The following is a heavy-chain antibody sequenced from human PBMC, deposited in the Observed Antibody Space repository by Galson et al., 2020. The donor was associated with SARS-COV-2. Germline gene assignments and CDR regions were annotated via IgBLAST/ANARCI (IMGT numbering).Heavy chain of an antibody. D-gene: IGHD1-26*01. CDR3: ARSTVGDGFNTPDY. CDR1: GYMFVGYY. J-gene: IGHJ4*02. Sequence: ASVKVSCKASGYMFVGYYIHWVRQAPGQGLEWMGWINPNSGGTNYAQKFQGRVTMTRDTPISTGYMELSRLRSDDTAVYFCARSTVGDGFNTPDYWGQGTPVTVSS. CDR2: INPNSGGT. V-gene: IGHV1-2*02.